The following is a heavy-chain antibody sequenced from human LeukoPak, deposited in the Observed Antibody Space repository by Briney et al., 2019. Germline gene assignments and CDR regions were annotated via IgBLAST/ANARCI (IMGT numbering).Heavy chain of an antibody. J-gene: IGHJ4*02. CDR2: IYYSGST. CDR3: ARHSPSHYDFWSGYYKVGYFDY. V-gene: IGHV4-39*01. D-gene: IGHD3-3*01. Sequence: SETLSLTCTVSGGSISSSSYYWGWIRQPPGKGLEWIGSIYYSGSTYYNPSLKSRVTISVDTSKNQFSLKLSSVTAADTAVYYCARHSPSHYDFWSGYYKVGYFDYWGQGTLVTVSS. CDR1: GGSISSSSYY.